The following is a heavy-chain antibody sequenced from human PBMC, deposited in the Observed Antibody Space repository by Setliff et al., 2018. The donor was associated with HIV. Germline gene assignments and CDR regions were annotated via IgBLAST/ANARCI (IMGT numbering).Heavy chain of an antibody. CDR3: ARGAIAAAGDFDY. J-gene: IGHJ4*02. D-gene: IGHD6-13*01. CDR2: INHSGST. CDR1: GGSFSGYY. V-gene: IGHV4-34*01. Sequence: PSETLSLTCAVYGGSFSGYYWSWIRQPPGKGLEWIGEINHSGSTNYNPSLKSRVTMSVDTSKNQFSLRLSSVTAADTAVYYCARGAIAAAGDFDYWGQGTLVTVSS.